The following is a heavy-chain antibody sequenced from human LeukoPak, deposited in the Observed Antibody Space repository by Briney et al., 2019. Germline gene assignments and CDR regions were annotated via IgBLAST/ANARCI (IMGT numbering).Heavy chain of an antibody. V-gene: IGHV1-46*03. D-gene: IGHD3-22*01. J-gene: IGHJ4*02. CDR2: INPSGGST. CDR1: GYTFTSYY. CDR3: ARVYRYYDSSGYLGY. Sequence: ASVKVSCKASGYTFTSYYMHWVRQAPGQGLEWMGIINPSGGSTSYAQKFQGRVTMTRDTSTSTVYMELSSLRSEDTAVYYCARVYRYYDSSGYLGYWGQGTPVTVSS.